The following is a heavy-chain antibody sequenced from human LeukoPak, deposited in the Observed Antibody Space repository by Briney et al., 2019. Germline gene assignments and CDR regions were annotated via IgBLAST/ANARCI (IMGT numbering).Heavy chain of an antibody. V-gene: IGHV1-69*05. CDR3: ASPGYCSSTSCLIRGNY. D-gene: IGHD2-2*01. J-gene: IGHJ4*02. CDR1: GGTFSSYA. Sequence: AASVKVSCKASGGTFSSYAISWVRQAPGQGLEWMGGIIPIFGTANHAQKFQGRVTITTDESTSTAYMELSSLRSEDTAVYYCASPGYCSSTSCLIRGNYWGQGTLVTVSS. CDR2: IIPIFGTA.